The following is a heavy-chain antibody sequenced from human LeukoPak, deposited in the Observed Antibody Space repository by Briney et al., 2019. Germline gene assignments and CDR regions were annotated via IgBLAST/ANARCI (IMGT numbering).Heavy chain of an antibody. CDR1: GFTFSSYA. CDR2: ISGSGGST. Sequence: PGGSLRLSCAASGFTFSSYAMSRVRQAPGKGLGWVSAISGSGGSTYYADSVKGRFTISRDNSKNTLYLQMNSLRAEDTAVYYCAKFEGDHYGDYGHYWGQGTLVTVSS. CDR3: AKFEGDHYGDYGHY. J-gene: IGHJ4*02. D-gene: IGHD4-17*01. V-gene: IGHV3-23*01.